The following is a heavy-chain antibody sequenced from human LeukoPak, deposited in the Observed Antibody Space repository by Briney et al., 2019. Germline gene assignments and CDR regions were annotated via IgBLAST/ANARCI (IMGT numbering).Heavy chain of an antibody. D-gene: IGHD2-2*01. Sequence: GXMNPNRGNTGYAQKFQGRVTMTRNTSISTAYMELSSLRSEDTAVYYCARSIGRYQLLPFDYWGLGTLVTVSS. CDR3: ARSIGRYQLLPFDY. J-gene: IGHJ4*02. CDR2: MNPNRGNT. V-gene: IGHV1-8*01.